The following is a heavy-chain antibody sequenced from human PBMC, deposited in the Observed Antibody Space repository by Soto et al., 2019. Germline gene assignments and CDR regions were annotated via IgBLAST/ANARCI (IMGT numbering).Heavy chain of an antibody. V-gene: IGHV1-18*04. CDR2: ISAYNGKT. CDR3: AILRVWSGYYRGPYYYGMDV. D-gene: IGHD3-3*01. Sequence: ASVKVSCKASGYTFTSYGISWGRQAPGQGLEWMGWISAYNGKTNCAQKLQGRVTMTTDTSTSTAYMELRSLRSDDTAVYYCAILRVWSGYYRGPYYYGMDVSGQGTTVTVSS. J-gene: IGHJ6*02. CDR1: GYTFTSYG.